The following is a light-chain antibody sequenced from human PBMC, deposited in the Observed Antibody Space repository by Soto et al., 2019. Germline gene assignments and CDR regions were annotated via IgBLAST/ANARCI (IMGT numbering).Light chain of an antibody. Sequence: QSVLTQPASVSWSPGQSITISCTGTTNNVGGYKYVSWYQQHPGKAPQLMIYEVSNRLSGVSNRFSGSKSGNTASLTISGLQAEDEADYYCSSYTSGNTLVFGTGTKGTVL. CDR3: SSYTSGNTLV. V-gene: IGLV2-14*01. CDR2: EVS. J-gene: IGLJ1*01. CDR1: TNNVGGYKY.